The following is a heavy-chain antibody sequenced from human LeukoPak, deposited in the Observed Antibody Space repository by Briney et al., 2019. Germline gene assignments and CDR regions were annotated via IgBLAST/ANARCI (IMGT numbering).Heavy chain of an antibody. V-gene: IGHV3-30*02. D-gene: IGHD2-2*01. CDR1: GFTFSSYG. CDR2: IRYDGSNK. J-gene: IGHJ6*03. Sequence: GGSLRLSCAASGFTFSSYGMHWVRQAPGKGLEWVAFIRYDGSNKYYADSVKGRFTISRDNSKNTLYLQMNSLRAEDTAVYYCAKGGDIVVVPAAMGCMDVWGKGTTVTVSS. CDR3: AKGGDIVVVPAAMGCMDV.